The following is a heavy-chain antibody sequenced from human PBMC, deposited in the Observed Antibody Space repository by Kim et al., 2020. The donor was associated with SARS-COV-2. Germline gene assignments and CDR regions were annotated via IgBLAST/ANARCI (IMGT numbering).Heavy chain of an antibody. J-gene: IGHJ4*02. Sequence: GGSLRLSCAASGFTVSSNYMSWVRQAPGKGLEWVSVIYSGGSTYYADSVKGRFTISRHNSKNTLYLQMNSLRAEDTAVYYCARVLPSYYDFWSGYFAGFDYWGQGTLVTVSS. CDR3: ARVLPSYYDFWSGYFAGFDY. CDR1: GFTVSSNY. CDR2: IYSGGST. V-gene: IGHV3-53*04. D-gene: IGHD3-3*01.